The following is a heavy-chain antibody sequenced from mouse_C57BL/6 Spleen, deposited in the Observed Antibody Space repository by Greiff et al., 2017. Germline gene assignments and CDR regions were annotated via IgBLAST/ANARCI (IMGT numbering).Heavy chain of an antibody. Sequence: QVQLQQPGAELVMPGASVKLSCKASGDTFTSYWMHWVKQRPGQGLEWIGEIEPSESYTNYNQKFKGKSTLTVDKSTSQAYMQLSSLTSEDSAVYYCARGGGNYDWYFDVWGTGTTVTVSS. CDR1: GDTFTSYW. CDR2: IEPSESYT. V-gene: IGHV1-69*01. CDR3: ARGGGNYDWYFDV. J-gene: IGHJ1*03. D-gene: IGHD2-1*01.